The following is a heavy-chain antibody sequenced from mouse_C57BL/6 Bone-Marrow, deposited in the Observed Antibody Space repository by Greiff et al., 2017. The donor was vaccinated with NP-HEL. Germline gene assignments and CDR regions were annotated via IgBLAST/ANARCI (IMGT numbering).Heavy chain of an antibody. CDR2: IDPSDSYT. Sequence: QVQLQQPGAELVMPGASVKLSCKASGYTFTSYWMHWVKQRPGQGLEWIGEIDPSDSYTNYNHKFKGKSTLTVDKSSSTAYMQLSSLTSEDSAVYYCAREGNYGYWYFDVWGTGTTVTVSS. D-gene: IGHD2-1*01. V-gene: IGHV1-69*01. J-gene: IGHJ1*03. CDR3: AREGNYGYWYFDV. CDR1: GYTFTSYW.